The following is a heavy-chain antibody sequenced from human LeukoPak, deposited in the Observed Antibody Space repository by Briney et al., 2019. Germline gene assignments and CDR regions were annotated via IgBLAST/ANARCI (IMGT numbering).Heavy chain of an antibody. V-gene: IGHV4-30-2*01. CDR3: ATSHSGSYSYYYGMDV. CDR2: IYHSGST. CDR1: GGSISSGGYY. Sequence: SETLSLTCTVSGGSISSGGYYWSWIRQPPGKGLEWIGYIYHSGSTYYNPSLKSRVTISVDRSKNQFSLKLSSVTAADTAVYYCATSHSGSYSYYYGMDVWGQGTTVTVSS. J-gene: IGHJ6*02. D-gene: IGHD3-10*01.